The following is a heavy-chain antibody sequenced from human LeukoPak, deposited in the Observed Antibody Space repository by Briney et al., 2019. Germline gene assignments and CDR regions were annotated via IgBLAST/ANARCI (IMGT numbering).Heavy chain of an antibody. D-gene: IGHD2-2*01. J-gene: IGHJ6*03. V-gene: IGHV1-46*01. Sequence: GASVKVSCKASGYTFTSYYMHWVRQAPGQGLEWMGIINPSGGSTSYAQKFQGRVTMTRDTSTSTVYMELSSLRSEDTAVYYCARAVPAAKGVSYYYYKDVWGKGTTVTVSS. CDR1: GYTFTSYY. CDR2: INPSGGST. CDR3: ARAVPAAKGVSYYYYKDV.